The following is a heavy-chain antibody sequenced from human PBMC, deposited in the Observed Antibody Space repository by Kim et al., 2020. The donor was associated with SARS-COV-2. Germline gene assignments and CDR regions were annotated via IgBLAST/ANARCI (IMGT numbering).Heavy chain of an antibody. CDR3: ARGGLLWFGELYGYFDY. CDR1: GGSISSYY. V-gene: IGHV4-59*08. CDR2: IYYSGNT. J-gene: IGHJ4*02. D-gene: IGHD3-10*01. Sequence: SETLSLTCTVSGGSISSYYWSWIRQPPGKGLEWIGYIYYSGNTNYNPSLKSRVTISVDTSKNQFSLKLSSVTAADTAVYYCARGGLLWFGELYGYFDYWGQGTLVTVSS.